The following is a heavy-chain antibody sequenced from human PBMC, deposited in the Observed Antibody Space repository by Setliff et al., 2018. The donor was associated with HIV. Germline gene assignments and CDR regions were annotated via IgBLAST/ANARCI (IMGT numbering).Heavy chain of an antibody. J-gene: IGHJ4*02. CDR2: IYYSGST. Sequence: SETLSLTCTVSGGSICSSSYYWGWIRQPPGKGLEWIGSIYYSGSTYYNPSLKSRVTISVDTSKNQFSLKLSSVTAADTAVYYCARGMIVGKGKYYFDYWGQGTLVTVSS. CDR3: ARGMIVGKGKYYFDY. D-gene: IGHD3-22*01. CDR1: GGSICSSSYY. V-gene: IGHV4-39*01.